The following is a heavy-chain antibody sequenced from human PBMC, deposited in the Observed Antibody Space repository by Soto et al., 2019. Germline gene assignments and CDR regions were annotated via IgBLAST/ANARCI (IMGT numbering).Heavy chain of an antibody. CDR2: ISGSGGST. D-gene: IGHD2-21*01. J-gene: IGHJ4*02. CDR3: AKGLYSCPY. V-gene: IGHV3-23*01. CDR1: GFTFSSYA. Sequence: EVQLLESGGGLVQPGGSLRLSCAASGFTFSSYAMSWVRQAPGKGLEWVSTISGSGGSTDYTDSVRGRFTVSRDNSKNTLYLQMNSLRAEDTAVYYCAKGLYSCPYWGQGALVTVSS.